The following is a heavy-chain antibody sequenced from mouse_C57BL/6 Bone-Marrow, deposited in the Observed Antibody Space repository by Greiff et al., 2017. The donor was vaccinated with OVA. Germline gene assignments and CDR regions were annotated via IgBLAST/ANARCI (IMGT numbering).Heavy chain of an antibody. CDR3: AREDYYGVYFDY. CDR1: GFTFSDYY. Sequence: EVQLVESEGGLVQPGSSMKLSCTASGFTFSDYYMAWVRQVPEKGLEWVANINYDGSSTYYLDSLKSRFIISRDNAKNILYLQMSSLKSEDTATYYCAREDYYGVYFDYWGQGTTLTVSS. D-gene: IGHD1-1*01. J-gene: IGHJ2*01. V-gene: IGHV5-16*01. CDR2: INYDGSST.